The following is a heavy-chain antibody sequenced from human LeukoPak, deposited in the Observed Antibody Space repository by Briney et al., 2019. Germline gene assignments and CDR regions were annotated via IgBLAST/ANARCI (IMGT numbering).Heavy chain of an antibody. J-gene: IGHJ4*02. CDR2: ISAYNGNT. V-gene: IGHV1-18*04. CDR1: GYTFTGYY. D-gene: IGHD3-22*01. Sequence: VKVSCKASGYTFTGYYMHWVRQAPGQGLEWMGWISAYNGNTNYAQKLQGRVTMTTDTSTSTAYMELRSLRSDDTAVYYCAREDFTMTYDYWGQGTLVTVSS. CDR3: AREDFTMTYDY.